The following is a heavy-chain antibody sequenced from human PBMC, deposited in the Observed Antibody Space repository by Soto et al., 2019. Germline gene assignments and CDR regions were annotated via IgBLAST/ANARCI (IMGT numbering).Heavy chain of an antibody. J-gene: IGHJ4*02. V-gene: IGHV1-69*13. CDR1: GGTFSSYA. Sequence: SVKVSCKASGGTFSSYAISWVRQAPGQGLEWMGGIIPIFGTANYAQKFQGRVTITADESTSTAYMELSSLRYEDTAVYYCAREIAAAGTGFDYWRQGTLVTSPQ. D-gene: IGHD6-13*01. CDR2: IIPIFGTA. CDR3: AREIAAAGTGFDY.